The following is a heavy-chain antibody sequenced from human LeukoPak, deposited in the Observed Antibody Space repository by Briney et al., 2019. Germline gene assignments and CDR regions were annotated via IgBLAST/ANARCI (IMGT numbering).Heavy chain of an antibody. D-gene: IGHD3-16*01. CDR1: GGSISGYY. J-gene: IGHJ6*02. V-gene: IGHV4-4*07. CDR3: ARENVFGYYYGLDV. CDR2: FYTSGNT. Sequence: PSETLSLTCTVSGGSISGYYWSWIRRPARKGLEWIGRFYTSGNTNYNNYSPSLKSRVTMSVDTSTKHFSVKLTSVTAADTAVYYCARENVFGYYYGLDVWGQGTTVTVSS.